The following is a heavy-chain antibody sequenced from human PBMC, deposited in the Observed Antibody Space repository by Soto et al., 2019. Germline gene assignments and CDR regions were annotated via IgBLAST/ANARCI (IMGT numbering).Heavy chain of an antibody. Sequence: QVQLQLWGVGLLKPSETLSLTCAVYGGSFSGYYWSWIRQPPGMGLEWIGEIHPSGSTDYSPSLKGRVSISVDTSRDQFSLKLSSVTAADTAVYYCARGQDRAKVGYWGQGTLVTVSS. CDR3: ARGQDRAKVGY. CDR1: GGSFSGYY. J-gene: IGHJ4*02. V-gene: IGHV4-34*02. CDR2: IHPSGST. D-gene: IGHD5-18*01.